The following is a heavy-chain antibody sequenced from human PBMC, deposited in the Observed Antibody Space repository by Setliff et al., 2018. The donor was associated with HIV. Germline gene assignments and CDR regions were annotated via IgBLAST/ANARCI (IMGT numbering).Heavy chain of an antibody. J-gene: IGHJ4*02. D-gene: IGHD2-2*01. CDR2: MNPKSGNT. CDR3: ARGYCSSTSCYGIYYFDN. CDR1: GYNFTSHD. Sequence: ASVKVSCKASGYNFTSHDINWVRQAPGQGLEWMGWMNPKSGNTGYARKFQGRVTMTRKTSISTAYMELRSLRSDDTAVYYCARGYCSSTSCYGIYYFDNWGQRTPVTVSS. V-gene: IGHV1-8*01.